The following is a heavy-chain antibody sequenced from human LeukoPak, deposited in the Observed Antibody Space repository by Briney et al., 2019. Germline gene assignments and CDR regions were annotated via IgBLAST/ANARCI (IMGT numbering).Heavy chain of an antibody. CDR2: IRFDGSTK. D-gene: IGHD2-2*01. V-gene: IGHV3-30*02. J-gene: IGHJ4*02. CDR3: AKSSYCSSTSCYLPLDY. CDR1: GFTFSSFA. Sequence: PGGSLRLSCTASGFTFSSFAMSWVRQAPGKGLEWVAFIRFDGSTKYYADSVKGRYTISRDNSENTLYLQMNSLRAEDTAVYYCAKSSYCSSTSCYLPLDYWGQGTLVSVSS.